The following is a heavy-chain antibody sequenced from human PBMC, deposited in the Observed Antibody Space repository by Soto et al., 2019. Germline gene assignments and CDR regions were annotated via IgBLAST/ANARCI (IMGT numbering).Heavy chain of an antibody. CDR3: ARDWYYYGSGSYYSMGMDV. D-gene: IGHD3-10*01. CDR2: INPSGGST. Sequence: GASVKVSCKASGYTFTSYYMHWVLQAPGQGLEWMGIINPSGGSTSYAQKFQGRVTMTRDTSTSTVYMELSSLRSEDTAVYYCARDWYYYGSGSYYSMGMDVWGQGTTVTVSS. J-gene: IGHJ6*02. CDR1: GYTFTSYY. V-gene: IGHV1-46*03.